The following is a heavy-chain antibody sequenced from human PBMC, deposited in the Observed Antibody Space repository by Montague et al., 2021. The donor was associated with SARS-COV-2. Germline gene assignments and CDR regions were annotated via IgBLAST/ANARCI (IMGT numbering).Heavy chain of an antibody. J-gene: IGHJ4*02. CDR2: IYYSGST. V-gene: IGHV4-31*03. CDR1: GGSISSGGYY. D-gene: IGHD2-2*01. CDR3: ARTPAVYVVVVPAARGHFDY. Sequence: TLSLTCTVSGGSISSGGYYWSWIRQHPGKGLEWIGYIYYSGSTYYNPSLKSRVTISVDTSKNQLSLKLSSVTAADTAVYYCARTPAVYVVVVPAARGHFDYWGQGTLVTVSS.